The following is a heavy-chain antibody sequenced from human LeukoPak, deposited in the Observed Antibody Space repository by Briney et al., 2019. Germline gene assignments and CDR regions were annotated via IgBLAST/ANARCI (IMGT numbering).Heavy chain of an antibody. J-gene: IGHJ4*02. Sequence: PGGSLRLSCAASGFTFSSYGMHWVRQAPGKGLEWVAVISYDGSNKYYADSVKGRFTISRDNSKNTLYLQMNSLRAEDTAVYYCAREMGPYDSSGYYFDYWGQGTLVTVSS. CDR1: GFTFSSYG. CDR3: AREMGPYDSSGYYFDY. CDR2: ISYDGSNK. D-gene: IGHD3-22*01. V-gene: IGHV3-30*03.